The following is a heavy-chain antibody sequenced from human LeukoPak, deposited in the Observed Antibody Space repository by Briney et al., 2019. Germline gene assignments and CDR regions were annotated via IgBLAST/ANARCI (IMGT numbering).Heavy chain of an antibody. V-gene: IGHV3-21*01. CDR1: GVTFSSYS. D-gene: IGHD6-13*01. Sequence: GGSLRRSCSASGVTFSSYSMNWVRQAPREGLQWFSSIISSSSYIYYADSVKGRFTISRDNAKNSLYLQMNSLRAEETAVYYCARDVIAAAGHDYWGQGNLVTVSS. J-gene: IGHJ4*02. CDR3: ARDVIAAAGHDY. CDR2: IISSSSYI.